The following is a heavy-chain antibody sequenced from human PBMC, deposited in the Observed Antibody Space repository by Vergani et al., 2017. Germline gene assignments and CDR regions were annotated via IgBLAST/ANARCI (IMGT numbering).Heavy chain of an antibody. D-gene: IGHD6-13*01. J-gene: IGHJ5*02. CDR1: GFTFSSYS. V-gene: IGHV3-21*01. CDR3: AGESSSSRWYRVGSRFDP. CDR2: ISSSSSYI. Sequence: EVQLVESGGGLVKPGGSLRLSCAVSGFTFSSYSMNWVRQAPGKGLEWVSSISSSSSYIYYADSVKGRLTIYSDNTKNSLYLQMNSLRAEDTAVYYCAGESSSSRWYRVGSRFDPWGQGTLVTVSS.